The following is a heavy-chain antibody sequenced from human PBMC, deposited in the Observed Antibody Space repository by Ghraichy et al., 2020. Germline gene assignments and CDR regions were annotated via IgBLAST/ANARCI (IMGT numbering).Heavy chain of an antibody. CDR2: MSYDGSNE. CDR3: ARSGYASGAASFDP. CDR1: GFSFRDYA. Sequence: SLNISCAASGFSFRDYAMHWVRQGPDKRLEWVAAMSYDGSNEYYPESVKGRFIISRDNSKNTLYLQMNNGIAEDTALYYCARSGYASGAASFDPWGQGTLVTVSS. D-gene: IGHD2-2*01. J-gene: IGHJ5*02. V-gene: IGHV3-30*04.